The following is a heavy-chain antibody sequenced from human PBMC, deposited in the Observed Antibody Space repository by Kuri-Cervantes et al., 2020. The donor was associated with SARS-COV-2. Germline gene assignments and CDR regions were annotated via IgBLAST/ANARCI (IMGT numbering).Heavy chain of an antibody. V-gene: IGHV3-33*01. J-gene: IGHJ6*02. CDR1: GFTFSSYA. Sequence: GGSLRLSCAASGFTFSSYAMHWVRQAPGKGLEWVAVIWYDGSNKYHADSVKGRFTISRDNSKNTLYLQMNSLRAEDTAVYYCARSLYGGTCWYYGMDVWGQGTTVTVSS. CDR3: ARSLYGGTCWYYGMDV. D-gene: IGHD4-23*01. CDR2: IWYDGSNK.